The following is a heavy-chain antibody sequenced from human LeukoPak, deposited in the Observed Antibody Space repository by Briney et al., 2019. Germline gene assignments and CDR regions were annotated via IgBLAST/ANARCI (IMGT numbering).Heavy chain of an antibody. Sequence: GGSLRLSCAASGFTFSNHWMHWVRQTPGKGLMWVSRINRDGSRTDYADSVKGRFTISRDDAKNTLYLQVNSLRAEDTAVYFCARGGSDTAMAHDYWGQGTLVTVSS. CDR3: ARGGSDTAMAHDY. D-gene: IGHD5-18*01. CDR1: GFTFSNHW. V-gene: IGHV3-74*01. CDR2: INRDGSRT. J-gene: IGHJ4*02.